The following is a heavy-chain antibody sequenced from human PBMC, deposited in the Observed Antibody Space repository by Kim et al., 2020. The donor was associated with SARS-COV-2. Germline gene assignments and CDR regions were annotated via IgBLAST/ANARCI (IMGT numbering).Heavy chain of an antibody. D-gene: IGHD5-18*01. CDR2: T. Sequence: TTYNPSLKSRVTISVDKSKNQFSLKLSSVTAADTAVYYCARFGYSYGPDYWGQGTLVTVSS. V-gene: IGHV4-4*02. J-gene: IGHJ4*02. CDR3: ARFGYSYGPDY.